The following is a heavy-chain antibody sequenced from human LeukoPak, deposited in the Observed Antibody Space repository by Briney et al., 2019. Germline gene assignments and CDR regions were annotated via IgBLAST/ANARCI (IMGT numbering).Heavy chain of an antibody. CDR1: GYRFNAYW. Sequence: SGESLKISCKGSGYRFNAYWIAWVRQMPGKGLEWMGIIYPDDSDTRYSPSFQGQVTISADKSVRTAYLQWSSLKASDTAMYYCARPNITSYYDSRGYDAFDVWGQGTMVTVSS. CDR3: ARPNITSYYDSRGYDAFDV. CDR2: IYPDDSDT. D-gene: IGHD3-22*01. V-gene: IGHV5-51*01. J-gene: IGHJ3*01.